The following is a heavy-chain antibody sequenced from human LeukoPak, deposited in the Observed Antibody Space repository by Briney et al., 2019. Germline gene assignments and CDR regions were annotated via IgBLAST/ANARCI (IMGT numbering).Heavy chain of an antibody. V-gene: IGHV4-4*07. CDR1: GGSISSYY. CDR3: ASGEQLARDHYWYFDL. CDR2: IYTSGST. D-gene: IGHD6-6*01. Sequence: SETLSLTCTVPGGSISSYYWSWTRQPAGKGLEWIGRIYTSGSTNYNPSLKSRVTMSVDTSKNQFSLKLSSVTAADTAVYYCASGEQLARDHYWYFDLWGRGTLVTVSS. J-gene: IGHJ2*01.